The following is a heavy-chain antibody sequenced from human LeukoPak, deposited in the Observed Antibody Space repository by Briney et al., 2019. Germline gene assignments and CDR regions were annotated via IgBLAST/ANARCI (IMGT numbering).Heavy chain of an antibody. CDR1: GFTFSSYS. D-gene: IGHD3-10*01. CDR3: ARGAYSGRSSYFDY. J-gene: IGHJ4*02. Sequence: GGSLRLSCAASGFTFSSYSIYWVRQAPGKGLEWISYISSSSVIDYADSVKGRFTVSRDNAKNSLFLQMNSLRAVDTAVYYCARGAYSGRSSYFDYWGQGTLVTVSS. V-gene: IGHV3-48*01. CDR2: ISSSSVI.